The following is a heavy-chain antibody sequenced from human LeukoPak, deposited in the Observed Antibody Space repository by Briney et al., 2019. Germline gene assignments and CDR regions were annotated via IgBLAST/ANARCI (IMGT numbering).Heavy chain of an antibody. D-gene: IGHD2-2*01. J-gene: IGHJ6*03. Sequence: PGGSLRLSCAASGFMFSSYWMSWVRQAPGKGLEWVSSISSSSSYIYYADSVKGRFTISRDNAKNSLYLQMNSLRAEDTAVYYCARVSDLPHYCSSTSCYEIYYYYMDVWGKGTTVTISS. CDR3: ARVSDLPHYCSSTSCYEIYYYYMDV. CDR2: ISSSSSYI. V-gene: IGHV3-21*04. CDR1: GFMFSSYW.